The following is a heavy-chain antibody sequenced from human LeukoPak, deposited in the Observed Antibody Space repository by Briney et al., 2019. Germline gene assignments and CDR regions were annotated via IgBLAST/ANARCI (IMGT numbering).Heavy chain of an antibody. CDR2: IIPIFGTA. CDR3: ARAEYYGSGSYSFDY. J-gene: IGHJ4*02. CDR1: GGTFSSYA. D-gene: IGHD3-10*01. V-gene: IGHV1-69*05. Sequence: SVKVSFKASGGTFSSYAISWVRQAPGQGLEWMGGIIPIFGTANYAQKFQGRVTITTDESTSTAYMELSSLRSEDTAVYYCARAEYYGSGSYSFDYWGQGTLVTVSS.